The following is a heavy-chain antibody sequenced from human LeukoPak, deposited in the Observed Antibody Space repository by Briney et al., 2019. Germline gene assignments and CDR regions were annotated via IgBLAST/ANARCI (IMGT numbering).Heavy chain of an antibody. J-gene: IGHJ4*02. CDR3: ARGVYYYDILTGYYYFDY. V-gene: IGHV1-8*03. D-gene: IGHD3-9*01. CDR2: MNPNSGNT. Sequence: GASVKVSCKASGYTFTSYDINWVRQATGQGLEWMGWMNPNSGNTGYAQKFQGRVTITRNTSISTACMELSSLRSEDTAVYYCARGVYYYDILTGYYYFDYWGQGTLVTVSS. CDR1: GYTFTSYD.